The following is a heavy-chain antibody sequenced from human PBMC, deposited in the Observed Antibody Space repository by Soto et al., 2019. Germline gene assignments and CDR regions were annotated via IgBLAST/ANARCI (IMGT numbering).Heavy chain of an antibody. D-gene: IGHD3-10*01. J-gene: IGHJ6*02. Sequence: PGGSLRLSCAASGFTFSSYAMSWVRQAPGKGLVWVSRINSDGSSASYADSVKGRFTISRDNSKNTLYLQMNSLRAEDTAVYYCAKDRAYYYGSGTPYGMDVWGQGTTVTVSS. CDR3: AKDRAYYYGSGTPYGMDV. CDR1: GFTFSSYA. CDR2: INSDGSSA. V-gene: IGHV3-23*01.